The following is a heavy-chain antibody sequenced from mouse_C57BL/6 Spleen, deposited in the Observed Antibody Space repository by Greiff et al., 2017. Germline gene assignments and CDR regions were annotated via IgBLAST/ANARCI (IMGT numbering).Heavy chain of an antibody. CDR1: GYTFTSYW. V-gene: IGHV1-72*01. J-gene: IGHJ3*01. CDR3: ARDYDYDSWFAY. D-gene: IGHD2-4*01. Sequence: QVQLQQPGAELVKPGASVKQSCKASGYTFTSYWMHWVKQRPGRGLEWIGRIDPNSGGTKYNEKFKSKATLTVDKPSSTAYMQLSSLTSEDSAVYYCARDYDYDSWFAYWGQGTLVTVSA. CDR2: IDPNSGGT.